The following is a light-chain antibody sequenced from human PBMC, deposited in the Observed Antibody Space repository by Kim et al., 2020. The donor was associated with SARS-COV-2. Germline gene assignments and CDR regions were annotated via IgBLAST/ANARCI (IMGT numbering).Light chain of an antibody. CDR1: QSVSSY. V-gene: IGKV3-11*01. J-gene: IGKJ1*01. CDR3: QQRSTWT. Sequence: LFFYPRNSAPLACSASQSVSSYLAWYQQNPGQAPRLPIYDASNRAAGIPARFSGSGSGTDFTLTISSLEPEDFAVYYCQQRSTWTFGQGTKVDI. CDR2: DAS.